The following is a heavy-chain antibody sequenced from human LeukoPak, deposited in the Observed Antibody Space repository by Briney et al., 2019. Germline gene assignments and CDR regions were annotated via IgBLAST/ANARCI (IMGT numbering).Heavy chain of an antibody. Sequence: SGTLSLTCTVSGGSVSSGSYYWSWLRQPPGKGLEWIGSIYYSGSTYYNPSLKSRVTISVDTSKNQFSLKLSSVTAADTAVYYCARANGIAVAGPMDVWGQGTTVTVSS. V-gene: IGHV4-39*07. CDR3: ARANGIAVAGPMDV. CDR2: IYYSGST. J-gene: IGHJ6*02. D-gene: IGHD6-19*01. CDR1: GGSVSSGSYY.